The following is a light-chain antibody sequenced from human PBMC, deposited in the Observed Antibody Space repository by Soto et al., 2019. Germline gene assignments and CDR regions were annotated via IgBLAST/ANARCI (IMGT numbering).Light chain of an antibody. CDR1: SSNIGAGYD. V-gene: IGLV1-40*01. CDR2: GNS. Sequence: QSVLTQPPSVSGAPGQRVTISCTGSSSNIGAGYDVHWYQQLPGTAPKLLIYGNSNRPSGVPDRFSGSKSGTSASLAITGLQAEDDDDYYCQSYYSSLSGYVFGTGTKLTVL. CDR3: QSYYSSLSGYV. J-gene: IGLJ1*01.